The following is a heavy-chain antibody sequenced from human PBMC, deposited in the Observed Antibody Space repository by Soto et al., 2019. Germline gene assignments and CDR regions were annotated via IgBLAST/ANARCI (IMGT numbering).Heavy chain of an antibody. Sequence: QVQLEESGGGVVQPGRSLRLSCEASGFTFNTYSMHWVRQPPGKGLAWLAAIWYDGIQKYYADSVKGRFIISRDNSKKTLYLEMNSLRAEDTAVYYCARAGGTTVTGLWHFDSWGQGTLVTVSS. J-gene: IGHJ4*02. CDR1: GFTFNTYS. V-gene: IGHV3-33*01. D-gene: IGHD4-17*01. CDR3: ARAGGTTVTGLWHFDS. CDR2: IWYDGIQK.